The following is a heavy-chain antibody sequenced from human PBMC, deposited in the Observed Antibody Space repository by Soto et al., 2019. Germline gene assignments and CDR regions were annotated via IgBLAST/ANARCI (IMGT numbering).Heavy chain of an antibody. D-gene: IGHD3-10*01. CDR1: GFTFSRYW. V-gene: IGHV3-74*01. Sequence: EVQLVESGGGLVQPGGSLRLSCAAAGFTFSRYWMHWVRQVPGKGPMWLSRINSDGSSISYTDSVNGRFTISRDNAKNTLYLQMNSLRAEDTAIYYCARDSENDGNYYMDVWGSGTTVTVSS. CDR3: ARDSENDGNYYMDV. J-gene: IGHJ6*03. CDR2: INSDGSSI.